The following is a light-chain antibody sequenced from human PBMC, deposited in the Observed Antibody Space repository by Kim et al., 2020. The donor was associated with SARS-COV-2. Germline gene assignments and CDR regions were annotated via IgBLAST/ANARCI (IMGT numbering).Light chain of an antibody. CDR1: QSVSSN. CDR2: GAS. CDR3: QQYNNWPST. V-gene: IGKV3-15*01. Sequence: EIVMTQSPATLSVSPGERATLSCRASQSVSSNLAWYHQKPGQAPRLLIYGASTRATGIPARFSCSGSGTEFTLTISSLQSEDFAVYYCQQYNNWPSTFGQGTKVDIK. J-gene: IGKJ1*01.